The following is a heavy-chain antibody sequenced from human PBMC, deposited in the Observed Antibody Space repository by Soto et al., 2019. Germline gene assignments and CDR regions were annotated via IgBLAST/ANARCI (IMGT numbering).Heavy chain of an antibody. Sequence: GGSLRLSCAASGFPFSSYWMSLVRQSPGKGLEWVANIKQDGSEKYYVDSVKGRFTISRDNAKNSLYLQMNSLRAEDTAVYYCARARRRNYYDYGMDVWGQGTTVTVSS. CDR1: GFPFSSYW. CDR2: IKQDGSEK. CDR3: ARARRRNYYDYGMDV. V-gene: IGHV3-7*03. J-gene: IGHJ6*02.